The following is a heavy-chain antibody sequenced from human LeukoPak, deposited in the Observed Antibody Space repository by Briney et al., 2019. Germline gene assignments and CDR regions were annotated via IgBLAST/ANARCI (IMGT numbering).Heavy chain of an antibody. CDR1: GGSISSDEYY. V-gene: IGHV4-30-2*01. CDR3: ARAIYYDSSGGAFDI. J-gene: IGHJ3*02. Sequence: SQTLSLTCSVSGGSISSDEYYWTWIRQPPGEGLEWIGYIYHSGSAYYNPSLKSRVTISVDKSKSQFSLKLTSVIAADTAVYYCARAIYYDSSGGAFDIWGQGTMVTVSS. CDR2: IYHSGSA. D-gene: IGHD3-22*01.